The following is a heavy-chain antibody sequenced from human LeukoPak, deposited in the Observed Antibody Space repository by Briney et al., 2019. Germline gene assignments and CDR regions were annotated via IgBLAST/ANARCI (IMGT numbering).Heavy chain of an antibody. Sequence: GASVTVSCTPSGYTFTGYYIQWVRQAPRQGLEWMGWINPSSGGTNYAQKFQGRVTMTRDTSISTAYMELSRLRSDDTAVYYCARGVVAATFYYYMDVWGKGTTVTVSS. V-gene: IGHV1-2*02. CDR1: GYTFTGYY. CDR3: ARGVVAATFYYYMDV. D-gene: IGHD2-15*01. J-gene: IGHJ6*03. CDR2: INPSSGGT.